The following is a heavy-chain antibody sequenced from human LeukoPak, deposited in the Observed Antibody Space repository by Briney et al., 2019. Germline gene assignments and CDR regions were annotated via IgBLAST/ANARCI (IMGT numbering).Heavy chain of an antibody. CDR1: GFTFSGYA. Sequence: GGSLRLSCAASGFTFSGYAINWVRQAPGKGLEWVAIISYDGTEKYADSVKCRFTISRDNSKNTLFLQISSLRLEDTATYYCARDNRYCSTGSCYFGDYYYYYMDVWGKGTPVSVSS. D-gene: IGHD2-15*01. CDR2: ISYDGTEK. J-gene: IGHJ6*03. V-gene: IGHV3-30*04. CDR3: ARDNRYCSTGSCYFGDYYYYYMDV.